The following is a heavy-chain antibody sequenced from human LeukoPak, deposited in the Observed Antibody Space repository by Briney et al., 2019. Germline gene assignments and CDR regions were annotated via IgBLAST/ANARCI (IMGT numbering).Heavy chain of an antibody. D-gene: IGHD3-10*01. CDR2: ISGSGART. V-gene: IGHV3-23*01. J-gene: IGHJ4*02. CDR3: AKEQTSSGFFDY. Sequence: GGSLRLSCAASGFTFTSYAMSWVRQAPGKGLEWVSAISGSGARTYYADSVKGRFSVPRDNSKNTLYLQMNSLRAEDRAVYYCAKEQTSSGFFDYWGQGTLVTVSS. CDR1: GFTFTSYA.